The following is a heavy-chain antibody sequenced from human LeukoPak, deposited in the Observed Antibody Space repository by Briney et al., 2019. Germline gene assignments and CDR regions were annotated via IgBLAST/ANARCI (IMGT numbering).Heavy chain of an antibody. CDR1: GFTFSSSG. Sequence: GNSLRLSCAASGFTFSSSGMHWVRQAPGKGLEWVAVISYDGGNKYYADSVKGRFTISRDNSKNTLYLQMNSLRAEDTAVYYCARDRAVKVIAAAVLYYYYGMDVWGQGTTVTVSS. V-gene: IGHV3-30*19. J-gene: IGHJ6*02. D-gene: IGHD6-13*01. CDR3: ARDRAVKVIAAAVLYYYYGMDV. CDR2: ISYDGGNK.